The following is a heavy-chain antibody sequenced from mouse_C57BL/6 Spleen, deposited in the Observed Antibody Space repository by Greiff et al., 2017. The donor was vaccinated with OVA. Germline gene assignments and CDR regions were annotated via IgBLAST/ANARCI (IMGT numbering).Heavy chain of an antibody. J-gene: IGHJ1*03. CDR2: IDPEDGET. CDR3: ARAGVVATEWYVDV. D-gene: IGHD1-1*01. Sequence: EVQLQQSGAELVKPGASVKLSCTASGFNIKDYYMHWVKQRTEQGLEWIGRIDPEDGETKYAPNFQGKATITADTSSNTAYLQLSSLTSEDSAVYYCARAGVVATEWYVDVWGTGTTVTVSS. V-gene: IGHV14-2*01. CDR1: GFNIKDYY.